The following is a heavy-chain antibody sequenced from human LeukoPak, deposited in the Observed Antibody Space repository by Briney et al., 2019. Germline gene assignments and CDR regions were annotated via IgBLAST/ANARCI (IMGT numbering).Heavy chain of an antibody. CDR2: IYSGGST. CDR3: ASGGYYCSSTSCYNDAFDI. V-gene: IGHV3-53*01. D-gene: IGHD2-2*02. CDR1: GFTFSSNY. Sequence: GGSLRLSCAASGFTFSSNYMSWVRQAPGKGLEWVSVIYSGGSTYYSDSVKGRCTISRDNSKNTLYLQMNSLRAEDTAVYYCASGGYYCSSTSCYNDAFDIWGQGTMVTVSS. J-gene: IGHJ3*02.